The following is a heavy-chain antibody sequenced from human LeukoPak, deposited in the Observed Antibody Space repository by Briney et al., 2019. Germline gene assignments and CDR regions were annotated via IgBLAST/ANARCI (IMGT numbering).Heavy chain of an antibody. CDR2: IIPIFGTA. Sequence: ASVKVSCKASGGTFSSYAISWVRQAPGQGLEWMGGIIPIFGTANYAQKFQGRVTITADKSTSTAYMELSSLRSEDTAVYYCARDLGLDDSSGYYFDYWGQGTLVTVSS. V-gene: IGHV1-69*06. CDR1: GGTFSSYA. D-gene: IGHD3-22*01. J-gene: IGHJ4*02. CDR3: ARDLGLDDSSGYYFDY.